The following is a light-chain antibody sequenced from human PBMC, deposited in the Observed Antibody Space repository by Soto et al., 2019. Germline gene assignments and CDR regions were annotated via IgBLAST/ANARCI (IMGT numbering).Light chain of an antibody. Sequence: IVMTQSPDSLAVSLGERATINCKSSQSVLYSSNNKNYLAWYQQKPGQPPKLLIYCASTRESGVPDRFSGSGSGTDFTLTISGLQAEDVAVYYCQQYYVTPPITFGPGTKVDIK. CDR2: CAS. J-gene: IGKJ3*01. V-gene: IGKV4-1*01. CDR1: QSVLYSSNNKNY. CDR3: QQYYVTPPIT.